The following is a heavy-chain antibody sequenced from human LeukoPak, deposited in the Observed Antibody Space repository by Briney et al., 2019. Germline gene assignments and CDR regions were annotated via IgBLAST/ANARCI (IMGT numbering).Heavy chain of an antibody. D-gene: IGHD4-17*01. J-gene: IGHJ4*02. Sequence: GGPRRLSCGAAGFTFSRDWMHGGRQAPGKGLVGVSRIKSDGSSASYADSVKGRFTISRDSAKNTLYLQMNSLRAEDTAVYYCARVGAYGWYSFDYWGQGALVTVSS. CDR3: ARVGAYGWYSFDY. V-gene: IGHV3-74*01. CDR2: IKSDGSSA. CDR1: GFTFSRDW.